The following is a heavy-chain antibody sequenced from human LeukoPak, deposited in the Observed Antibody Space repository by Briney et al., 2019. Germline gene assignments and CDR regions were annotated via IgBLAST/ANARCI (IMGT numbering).Heavy chain of an antibody. Sequence: ASVKVSCKASGGTFSSYAISWERQAPGQGLEWMGRIIRLFGTANYAQKFQGRVTITADKSTSTAYMELSSLRSEDTAVYYCARVREDIVVVPAGGGNYYYMDVWGKGTTVTVSS. D-gene: IGHD2-2*01. V-gene: IGHV1-69*06. CDR1: GGTFSSYA. CDR2: IIRLFGTA. CDR3: ARVREDIVVVPAGGGNYYYMDV. J-gene: IGHJ6*03.